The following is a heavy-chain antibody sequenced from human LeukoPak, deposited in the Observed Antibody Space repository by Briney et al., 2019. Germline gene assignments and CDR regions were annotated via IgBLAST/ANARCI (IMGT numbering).Heavy chain of an antibody. V-gene: IGHV1-18*01. J-gene: IGHJ4*02. CDR2: ISAYNGDT. CDR3: ARVAPDVVCSSTSCHQAELLDY. CDR1: GYTFTSYG. D-gene: IGHD2-2*01. Sequence: GASVKVSCKASGYTFTSYGISWVRQAPGQGLEWMGWISAYNGDTNYAQKLQGRVTMTTDTSTSTAYMELRSLRSDDTAVYYCARVAPDVVCSSTSCHQAELLDYWGQGTLVTVSS.